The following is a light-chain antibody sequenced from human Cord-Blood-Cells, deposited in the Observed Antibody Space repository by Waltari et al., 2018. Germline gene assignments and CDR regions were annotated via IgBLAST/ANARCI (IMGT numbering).Light chain of an antibody. CDR3: QQSYSTPFT. J-gene: IGKJ3*01. CDR1: QSISSY. CDR2: AAS. Sequence: DIPMTQSPSSLSAYVGERVTITCRASQSISSYLNWYQQKPGKAPKLLIYAASSLQSGVPSRFSGSGSGTDFTLTISSLQPEDFATYYCQQSYSTPFTFGPGTKVDIK. V-gene: IGKV1-39*01.